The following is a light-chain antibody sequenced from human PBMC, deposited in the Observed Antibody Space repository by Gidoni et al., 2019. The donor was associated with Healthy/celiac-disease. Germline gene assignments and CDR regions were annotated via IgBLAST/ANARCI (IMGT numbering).Light chain of an antibody. CDR3: QQRSNWPPGLT. V-gene: IGKV3-11*01. Sequence: EIVLTQSPATLSLSPGERATLSCRASQSVSSYLAWYQQKPGQAPRLLIYDASKRATGLPARFSGSGSGTDFTLTISSLEPEDFAVYYCQQRSNWPPGLTFGGGTKVEIK. J-gene: IGKJ4*01. CDR2: DAS. CDR1: QSVSSY.